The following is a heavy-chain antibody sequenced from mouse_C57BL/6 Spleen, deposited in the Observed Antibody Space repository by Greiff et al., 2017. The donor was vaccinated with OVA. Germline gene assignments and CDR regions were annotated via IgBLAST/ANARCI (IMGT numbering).Heavy chain of an antibody. Sequence: VQLQQPGAELVKPGASVKLSCKASGYTFTSYWMQWVKQRPGQGLEWIGEIDPSDSYTNYNQKFKGKATLTVDTSSSTAYMQLSSLTSEDSAVYYCARLDPSITFDYWGQGTTLTVSS. V-gene: IGHV1-50*01. D-gene: IGHD1-1*01. J-gene: IGHJ2*01. CDR2: IDPSDSYT. CDR3: ARLDPSITFDY. CDR1: GYTFTSYW.